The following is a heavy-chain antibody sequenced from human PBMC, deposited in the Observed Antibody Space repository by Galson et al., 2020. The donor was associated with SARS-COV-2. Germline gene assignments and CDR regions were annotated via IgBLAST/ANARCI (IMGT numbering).Heavy chain of an antibody. CDR3: AKDRGYDFWGGYYFDY. V-gene: IGHV3-23*01. J-gene: IGHJ4*02. CDR2: ISGSGGST. D-gene: IGHD3-3*01. CDR1: GFTFSSYA. Sequence: TGGSLSLSCAASGFTFSSYAMSSVRQPPPKGLEWVTAISGSGGSTYYADSVKRRFTISRDNSKNTLYLQMNSLRAEDTAVYYCAKDRGYDFWGGYYFDYWGQGTLVTVSS.